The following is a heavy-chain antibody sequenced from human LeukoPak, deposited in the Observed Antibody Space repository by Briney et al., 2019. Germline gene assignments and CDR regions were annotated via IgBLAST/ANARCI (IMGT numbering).Heavy chain of an antibody. CDR2: IYYSGST. CDR1: VGSISSYY. V-gene: IGHV4-59*08. CDR3: ARVGDDSSGYYLLDY. Sequence: WETLALTCAVSVGSISSYYWSWVRQPPGKGLEWRVYIYYSGSTNYYPSLKSRVTISVDKAKNQISPKLSSVTAADTAVYYCARVGDDSSGYYLLDYWGQGTLVTVSS. J-gene: IGHJ4*02. D-gene: IGHD3-22*01.